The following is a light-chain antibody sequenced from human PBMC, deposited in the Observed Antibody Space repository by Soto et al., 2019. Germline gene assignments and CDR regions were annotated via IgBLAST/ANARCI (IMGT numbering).Light chain of an antibody. V-gene: IGLV2-14*01. CDR1: SSDVGGYNY. CDR3: SSYTGRSTYV. J-gene: IGLJ1*01. CDR2: EVS. Sequence: QSPLRQPASVSGSPGDSITISCTGTSSDVGGYNYVSWYQQHPGKAPKLMIYEVSNRPSGVSNRFSGSKSGNTASLTISGLQAEEEADYYCSSYTGRSTYVFGTGTKVTVL.